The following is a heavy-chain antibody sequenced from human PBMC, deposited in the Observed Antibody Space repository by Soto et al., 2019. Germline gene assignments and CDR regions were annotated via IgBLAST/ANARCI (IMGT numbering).Heavy chain of an antibody. D-gene: IGHD3-3*01. Sequence: SETLSLTCTVSGGSISSSSYYWGWIRQPPGKGLEWIGSIYYSGSTYYNPSLKSRVTISVDTSKNQFSLKLSSVTAADTAVYYCAIPVYYDFWSGYYTGYGMDVWGQGTTVTVSS. V-gene: IGHV4-39*01. J-gene: IGHJ6*02. CDR3: AIPVYYDFWSGYYTGYGMDV. CDR1: GGSISSSSYY. CDR2: IYYSGST.